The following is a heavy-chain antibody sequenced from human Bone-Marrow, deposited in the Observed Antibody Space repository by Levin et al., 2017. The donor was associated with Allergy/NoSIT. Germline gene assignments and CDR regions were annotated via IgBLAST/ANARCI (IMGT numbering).Heavy chain of an antibody. CDR1: GFTFSTYW. D-gene: IGHD2-15*01. Sequence: GASVKVSCAASGFTFSTYWMHWVRQAPGKGLVWVSRINSDGTSTTYADSVKGRFTISRDNAKNTLYLQMNSLRAEDTAVYYCARPIADSRNWIDSWGQGTLVTVSS. CDR3: ARPIADSRNWIDS. J-gene: IGHJ5*01. V-gene: IGHV3-74*01. CDR2: INSDGTST.